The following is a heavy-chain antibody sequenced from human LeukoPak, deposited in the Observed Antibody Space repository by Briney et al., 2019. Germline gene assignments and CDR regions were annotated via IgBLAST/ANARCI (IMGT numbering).Heavy chain of an antibody. CDR1: GGSIGSFF. J-gene: IGHJ6*03. CDR2: IYYSGST. V-gene: IGHV4-59*01. CDR3: ARRRSYSDSSGYSPGYYFYMDV. D-gene: IGHD3-22*01. Sequence: SETLSLTCTVSGGSIGSFFWSWIRQPPGKGLEWIGYIYYSGSTNYNPSLKSRVTISVDTSKNQFSLKPNSVTAADTAVYYCARRRSYSDSSGYSPGYYFYMDVWGKGTTVTISS.